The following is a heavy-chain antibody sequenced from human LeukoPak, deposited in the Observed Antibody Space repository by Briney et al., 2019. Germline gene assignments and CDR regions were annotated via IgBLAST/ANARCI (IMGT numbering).Heavy chain of an antibody. CDR2: IHSSGST. CDR3: ARDGGAPIYGLDV. CDR1: GGSIRSYY. V-gene: IGHV4-59*01. D-gene: IGHD3-16*01. Sequence: SETLSLTCTVSGGSIRSYYWSWIRQPPGKKLEWIGYIHSSGSTSYNPSLRSRVAISADTSRNQVSLNLKFLTSADTAVYYCARDGGAPIYGLDVWGQGTTVTVSS. J-gene: IGHJ6*02.